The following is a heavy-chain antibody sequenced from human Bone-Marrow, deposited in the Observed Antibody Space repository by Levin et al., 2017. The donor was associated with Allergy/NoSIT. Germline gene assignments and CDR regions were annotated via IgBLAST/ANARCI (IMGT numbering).Heavy chain of an antibody. CDR3: ARESGFSSIVDS. CDR2: IYTTGDT. V-gene: IGHV4-61*02. Sequence: LRLSCTVSGASISDGSYYWTWIRQPAGKGLEWIGRIYTTGDTYYSPSLKSRVSISFDRSNNHFSLKVTSVTAADTAMYYCARESGFSSIVDSWGQGTLVTVSS. D-gene: IGHD6-13*01. CDR1: GASISDGSYY. J-gene: IGHJ4*02.